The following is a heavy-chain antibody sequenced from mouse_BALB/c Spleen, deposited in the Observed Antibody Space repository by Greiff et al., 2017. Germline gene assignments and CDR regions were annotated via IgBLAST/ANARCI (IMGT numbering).Heavy chain of an antibody. V-gene: IGHV1S56*01. CDR1: GYTFTSYY. CDR2: IYPGNVNT. D-gene: IGHD3-3*01. J-gene: IGHJ4*01. CDR3: ASLQLGYAMDY. Sequence: QVQLQQSGPELVKPGASVRISCKASGYTFTSYYIHWVKQRPGQGLEWIGWIYPGNVNTKYNEKFKGKATLTADNSSSTAYMMLSSLTSEDSAVYVCASLQLGYAMDYWGQGTSVTVSS.